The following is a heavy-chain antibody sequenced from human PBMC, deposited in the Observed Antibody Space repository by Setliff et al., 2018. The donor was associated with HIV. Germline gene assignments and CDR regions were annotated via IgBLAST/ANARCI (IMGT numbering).Heavy chain of an antibody. J-gene: IGHJ4*02. CDR1: GFTFSSFG. V-gene: IGHV3-30*02. CDR3: SSPGPGHGYSYGYFDY. CDR2: IQYDGSNK. D-gene: IGHD5-18*01. Sequence: GSLRLSCAASGFTFSSFGMHWVRQAPGKGLEWVSFIQYDGSNKYYAESVKGRFTISRDNSKSTLYLQMNSLRPEDRAVYYCSSPGPGHGYSYGYFDYWGQGTLVTVSS.